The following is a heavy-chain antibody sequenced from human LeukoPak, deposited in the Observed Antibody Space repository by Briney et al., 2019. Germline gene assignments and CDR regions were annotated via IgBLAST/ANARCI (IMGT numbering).Heavy chain of an antibody. J-gene: IGHJ3*02. D-gene: IGHD5-24*01. Sequence: ASVKVSCKASGYTFTSYGISWVRQAPGQGLEWMGWISAYNGNTNYAQKLQGRVTMTTDTSTSTAYMELRSLRSDDTAVYYCARDGKRWLQLKTTDAFDIWGQGTMVTVSS. CDR1: GYTFTSYG. CDR2: ISAYNGNT. V-gene: IGHV1-18*01. CDR3: ARDGKRWLQLKTTDAFDI.